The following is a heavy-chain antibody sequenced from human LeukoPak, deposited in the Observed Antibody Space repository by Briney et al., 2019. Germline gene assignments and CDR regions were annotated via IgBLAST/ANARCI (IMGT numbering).Heavy chain of an antibody. CDR3: AKEGLVTGTTFGYNFDD. D-gene: IGHD1-7*01. CDR2: ISGSGGST. CDR1: GFTFSSYA. J-gene: IGHJ4*02. Sequence: GGSLRLSCAASGFTFSSYAMSWVRQAPGKGLEWVSAISGSGGSTYYADSVKGRFTISRDNSKNTLYLQMNNLRAEDTAVYHCAKEGLVTGTTFGYNFDDWGQGALVTVSS. V-gene: IGHV3-23*01.